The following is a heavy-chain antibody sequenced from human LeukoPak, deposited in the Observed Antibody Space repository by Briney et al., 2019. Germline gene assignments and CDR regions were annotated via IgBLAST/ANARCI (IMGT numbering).Heavy chain of an antibody. Sequence: NPGGSLRLSCVASGFTFSDHYMSWIRQAPGKGLEWVSYIHGSGNPIYYADSVKGRFTISRDNAKNSLYLQMNSLRAEDTAVYYCARVDGYDSSGYLDYWGQGTLVTVSS. CDR3: ARVDGYDSSGYLDY. CDR2: IHGSGNPI. D-gene: IGHD3-22*01. V-gene: IGHV3-11*04. CDR1: GFTFSDHY. J-gene: IGHJ4*02.